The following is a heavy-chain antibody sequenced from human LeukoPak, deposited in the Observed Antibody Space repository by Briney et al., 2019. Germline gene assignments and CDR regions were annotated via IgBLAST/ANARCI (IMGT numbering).Heavy chain of an antibody. CDR2: INHSGST. V-gene: IGHV4-34*01. D-gene: IGHD2-8*01. Sequence: SETLSLTCAVYGGSFSGYYWSWIRQPPGKGLEWIGEINHSGSTNYNPSLKSRVTISVDTSKNQFSLKLSPVTAADTAVYYCARAQGVYYFDYWGQGTLVTVSS. CDR3: ARAQGVYYFDY. CDR1: GGSFSGYY. J-gene: IGHJ4*02.